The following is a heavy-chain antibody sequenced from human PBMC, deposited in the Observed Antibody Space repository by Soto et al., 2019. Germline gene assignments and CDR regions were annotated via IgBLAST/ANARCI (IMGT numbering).Heavy chain of an antibody. Sequence: PGGSLRLSCAASGFTFSSYAMSWVRQAPGKGLEWVSAISGSGGSTYYADSVKGRFTISRDNSKNTLYLQMNSLRAEDTAVYYCAKALEQWLVRRVYYYYGMDVWGQGTTVTVSS. CDR3: AKALEQWLVRRVYYYYGMDV. CDR2: ISGSGGST. CDR1: GFTFSSYA. D-gene: IGHD6-19*01. J-gene: IGHJ6*02. V-gene: IGHV3-23*01.